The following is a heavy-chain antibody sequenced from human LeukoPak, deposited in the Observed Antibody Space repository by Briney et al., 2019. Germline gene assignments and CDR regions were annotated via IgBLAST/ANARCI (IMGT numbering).Heavy chain of an antibody. CDR2: IWSVGGAE. CDR1: GFPFSSYG. D-gene: IGHD5-18*01. CDR3: AKDAYSYGYDYYYGMDV. J-gene: IGHJ6*02. Sequence: GGSLRLSCVASGFPFSSYGMHWVRQAPGKGLEWVAVIWSVGGAEYYADSVKGRFTISRDNSKNMLFLQMNSLRAEDTAVYYCAKDAYSYGYDYYYGMDVWGQGTTVTVSS. V-gene: IGHV3-33*06.